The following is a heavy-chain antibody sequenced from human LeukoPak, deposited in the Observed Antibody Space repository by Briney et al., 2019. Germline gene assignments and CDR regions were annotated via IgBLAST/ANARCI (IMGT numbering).Heavy chain of an antibody. CDR1: GYTFTSYT. Sequence: ASVKVSCKASGYTFTSYTMHWVRQAPGQRLEWMGWINTGNGNTKYSQKFQGRVTMTRDMSTSTVYMELSSLRSEDTAVYYCARDGYDSWGFDYWGQGTLVTVSS. CDR2: INTGNGNT. CDR3: ARDGYDSWGFDY. J-gene: IGHJ4*02. V-gene: IGHV1-3*04. D-gene: IGHD5-12*01.